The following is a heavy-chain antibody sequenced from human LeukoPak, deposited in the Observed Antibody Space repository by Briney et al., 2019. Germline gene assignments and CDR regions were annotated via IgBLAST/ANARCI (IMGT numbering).Heavy chain of an antibody. CDR3: ARDVGYCSGGSCYSWFDP. CDR2: IWYDGSNK. CDR1: GFNFSTYS. D-gene: IGHD2-15*01. V-gene: IGHV3-33*08. J-gene: IGHJ5*02. Sequence: GGSLRLSCAASGFNFSTYSMNWVRQAPGKGLEWVAVIWYDGSNKYYADSVKGRFTISRDNSKNTLYLQMNSLRAEDTAVYYCARDVGYCSGGSCYSWFDPWGQGTLVTVSS.